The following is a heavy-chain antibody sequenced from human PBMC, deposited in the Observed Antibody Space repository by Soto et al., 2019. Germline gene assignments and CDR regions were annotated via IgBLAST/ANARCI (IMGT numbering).Heavy chain of an antibody. J-gene: IGHJ4*02. V-gene: IGHV3-7*05. D-gene: IGHD6-19*01. CDR1: GFTFSAYW. CDR3: VGSRGWLFDY. CDR2: IKQDGSEK. Sequence: EVHLVESGGDLVQPGGSLRLSCAASGFTFSAYWMQWVRQAPGKGLEWVAIIKQDGSEKYYVDSVTGRFTISRDNAKNSLYLQMSSLRAEDTAMYYCVGSRGWLFDYWGQGTLVTVS.